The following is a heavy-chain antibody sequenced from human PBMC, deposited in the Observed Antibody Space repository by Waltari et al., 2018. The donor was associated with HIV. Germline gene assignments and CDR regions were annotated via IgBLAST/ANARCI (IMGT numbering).Heavy chain of an antibody. V-gene: IGHV4-39*07. J-gene: IGHJ5*02. CDR2: IYYSGST. Sequence: QLQLQESGPGLVKPSETLSLTCTVSGGSISSSSYYLGWIRQPPGKGLEWIGSIYYSGSTYYNPSLKSRVTISVDTSKNQFSLKLSSVTAADTAVYYCARAPSAPDRSRFDPWGQGTLVTVSS. D-gene: IGHD1-26*01. CDR1: GGSISSSSYY. CDR3: ARAPSAPDRSRFDP.